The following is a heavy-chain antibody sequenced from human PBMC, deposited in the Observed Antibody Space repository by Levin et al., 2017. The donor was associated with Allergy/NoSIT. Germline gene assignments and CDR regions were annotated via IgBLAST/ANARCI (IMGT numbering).Heavy chain of an antibody. CDR1: GFTFSSYG. Sequence: GESLKISCAASGFTFSSYGMHWVRQAPGKGLEWVAAISSDGRKKFYADSVKGRFTISRDNSKNTLDLQMNSLRAEDTAVYYCAKDVYGSGWYPLGNEALEMWGQVTKVSVSS. V-gene: IGHV3-30*18. CDR3: AKDVYGSGWYPLGNEALEM. J-gene: IGHJ3*02. CDR2: ISSDGRKK. D-gene: IGHD6-19*01.